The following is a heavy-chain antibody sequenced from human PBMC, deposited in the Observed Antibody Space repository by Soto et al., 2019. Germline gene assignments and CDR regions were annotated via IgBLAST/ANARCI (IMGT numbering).Heavy chain of an antibody. D-gene: IGHD4-17*01. CDR1: GGTFSSYT. Sequence: QVQLVQSGAEVKKPGSSVKVSCKASGGTFSSYTISWVRQAPGQGLEWMGRIIPILGIANYAQKFQGRVTITADKSTSTAYMGLSSLRSEDTAVYYCALLYGDYGYYGMDVWGQGTTVTVSS. CDR3: ALLYGDYGYYGMDV. CDR2: IIPILGIA. J-gene: IGHJ6*02. V-gene: IGHV1-69*02.